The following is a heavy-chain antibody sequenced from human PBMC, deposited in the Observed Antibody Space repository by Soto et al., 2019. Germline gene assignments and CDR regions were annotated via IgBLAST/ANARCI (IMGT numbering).Heavy chain of an antibody. CDR1: GFTFSNYV. CDR3: ARRWNDVLGAFDI. D-gene: IGHD1-1*01. Sequence: GGSLRLSCAASGFTFSNYVMYWVRQAPGKGLEYVSAINSNGGSTYYASSVRGRFTISRDNSKNTLFLQMGGLRAEDMAMYYCARRWNDVLGAFDIWGQGTMVTVSS. V-gene: IGHV3-64*01. CDR2: INSNGGST. J-gene: IGHJ3*02.